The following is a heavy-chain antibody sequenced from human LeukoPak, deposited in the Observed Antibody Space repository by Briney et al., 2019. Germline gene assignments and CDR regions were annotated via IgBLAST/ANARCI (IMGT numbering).Heavy chain of an antibody. D-gene: IGHD3-9*01. CDR2: ISAYNGNT. J-gene: IGHJ4*02. V-gene: IGHV1-18*01. Sequence: ASVKVSCKASGYTFTSYGISWVRQAPGQGLEWMGWISAYNGNTNYAQKLQGRVTITTDTSTSTAYMELRSLRSDDTAVYYCARDSRTPTNYDILTGYYRSFDYWGQGTLVTVSS. CDR3: ARDSRTPTNYDILTGYYRSFDY. CDR1: GYTFTSYG.